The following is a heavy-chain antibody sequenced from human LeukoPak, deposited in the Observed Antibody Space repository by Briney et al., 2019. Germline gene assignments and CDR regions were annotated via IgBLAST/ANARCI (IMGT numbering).Heavy chain of an antibody. CDR2: ISSSSHM. J-gene: IGHJ1*01. V-gene: IGHV3-21*01. CDR3: VRDSGSSYGYYFLH. D-gene: IGHD1-26*01. CDR1: GFTFNSYS. Sequence: GRSLRLSCAASGFTFNSYSMYWVRQAPGKGLEWVSSISSSSHMFYADSVKGRFSISRDNAKNSLYLQMNSVRAEDTAVYYCVRDSGSSYGYYFLHWGQGTLVTVSS.